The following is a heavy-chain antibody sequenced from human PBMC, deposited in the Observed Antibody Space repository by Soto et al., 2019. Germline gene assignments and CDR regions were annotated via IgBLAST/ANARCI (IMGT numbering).Heavy chain of an antibody. CDR3: ALDFLRGFAVAGYDY. J-gene: IGHJ4*02. D-gene: IGHD6-19*01. V-gene: IGHV3-23*01. CDR1: GFTFSSYA. CDR2: ISARDGST. Sequence: EVQLLESGGGLVQPGGSLRLSCAASGFTFSSYAMSWVRQAPGKGLEWVSAISARDGSTNYADSVKGRFTISRDNSKNTLYLQMDSLRAEDTAVYYCALDFLRGFAVAGYDYWGQGTLVTVSS.